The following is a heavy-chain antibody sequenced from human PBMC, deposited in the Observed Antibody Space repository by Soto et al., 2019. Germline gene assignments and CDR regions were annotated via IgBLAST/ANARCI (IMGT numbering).Heavy chain of an antibody. D-gene: IGHD3-16*02. CDR3: ARGRSYPNFDP. Sequence: QVQLVQSGAEVRKPGSSVKVSCKISGGTFTNYVISWLRQAPGQGLEWMGGLIPIFGAANLAQKFQGRVTITADESTSTVNMELRSLTSADTAVYYCARGRSYPNFDPWGQGNLVPVSS. V-gene: IGHV1-69*01. CDR2: LIPIFGAA. J-gene: IGHJ5*02. CDR1: GGTFTNYV.